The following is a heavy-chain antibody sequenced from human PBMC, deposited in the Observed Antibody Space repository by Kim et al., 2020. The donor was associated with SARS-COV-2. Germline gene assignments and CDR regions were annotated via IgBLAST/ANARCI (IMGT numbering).Heavy chain of an antibody. CDR3: ARDLFGLNDVIVVAGY. CDR2: ISSDGNNKDYR. D-gene: IGHD1-26*01. J-gene: IGHJ4*02. CDR1: GFIFSTYA. Sequence: GGSLRLSCAASGFIFSTYAMHWVRQAPGKGLEWVALISSDGNNKDYRDYADSVKGRFTISRDNSKNTVHLQMNSLRPEDTAVYFCARDLFGLNDVIVVAGYWGQGALVTVSS. V-gene: IGHV3-30-3*01.